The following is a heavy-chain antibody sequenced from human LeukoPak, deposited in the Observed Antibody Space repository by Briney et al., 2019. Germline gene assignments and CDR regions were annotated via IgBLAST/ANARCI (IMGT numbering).Heavy chain of an antibody. D-gene: IGHD3-10*02. V-gene: IGHV3-7*02. Sequence: GGSLRLSCAASGFTFSSYWMNWVRQAPGKGLEWVACIKEDGSEKYYVGSVKGRFTISRDNSKNTVFLQMHSLRGDDTAVYYCVKFVRYYFDYWGQGTLVTVSS. CDR2: IKEDGSEK. CDR3: VKFVRYYFDY. J-gene: IGHJ4*02. CDR1: GFTFSSYW.